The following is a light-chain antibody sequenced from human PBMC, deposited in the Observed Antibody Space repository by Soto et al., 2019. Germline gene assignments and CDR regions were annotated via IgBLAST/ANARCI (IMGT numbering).Light chain of an antibody. V-gene: IGKV3-15*01. CDR2: GAS. Sequence: EIVMTQSPGPLSFSPGERATLSCRASQSVSSNVAWYQQKPGQAPRLLLYGASARATGVPARFSGSGSGTQCTLTISSLQSEDFAVYYCQQYNNWRQTFGQGTKVDIK. CDR3: QQYNNWRQT. J-gene: IGKJ1*01. CDR1: QSVSSN.